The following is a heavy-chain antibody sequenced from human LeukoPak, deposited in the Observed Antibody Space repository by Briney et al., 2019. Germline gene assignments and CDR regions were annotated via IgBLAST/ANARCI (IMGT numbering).Heavy chain of an antibody. CDR3: ARGKVPAAPFDY. CDR1: GFTFSSYW. J-gene: IGHJ4*02. CDR2: INTDGSST. D-gene: IGHD2-2*01. Sequence: GGSLRLSCAASGFTFSSYWMHWVRQAPGKGLVWVSRINTDGSSTSYADSVKGRFTISRDNAKNTLYLQMNSLRAEDTAVYYCARGKVPAAPFDYWGQGTLVTVSS. V-gene: IGHV3-74*01.